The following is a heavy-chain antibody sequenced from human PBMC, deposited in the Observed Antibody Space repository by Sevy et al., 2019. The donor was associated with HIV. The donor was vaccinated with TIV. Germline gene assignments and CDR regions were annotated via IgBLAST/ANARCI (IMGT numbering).Heavy chain of an antibody. CDR2: ISAYNGNT. J-gene: IGHJ4*02. CDR1: GYTFTSYG. V-gene: IGHV1-18*01. CDR3: ARVRGNIAVAGPIDY. Sequence: ASVKVSCKTSGYTFTSYGISWVRQAPGQGLEWMGWISAYNGNTNYAQKLQGRVTMTTDTSTSTAYMELRSLRSDDTAVYYCARVRGNIAVAGPIDYWGQGTLVTVSS. D-gene: IGHD6-19*01.